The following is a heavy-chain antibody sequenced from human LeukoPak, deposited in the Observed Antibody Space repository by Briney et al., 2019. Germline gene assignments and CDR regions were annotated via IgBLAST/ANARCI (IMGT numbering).Heavy chain of an antibody. V-gene: IGHV4-39*01. D-gene: IGHD6-19*01. CDR2: IYYSGST. CDR1: GGSISSSSYY. J-gene: IGHJ4*02. Sequence: SETLSLTCTVSGGSISSSSYYWGWIRQPPGKGLEWIGSIYYSGSTYYNPSLKSRVTISVDTSKNQFSLKLSSVTAADTAVYYCARRSSGWKQIDHWGQGTLVTVSS. CDR3: ARRSSGWKQIDH.